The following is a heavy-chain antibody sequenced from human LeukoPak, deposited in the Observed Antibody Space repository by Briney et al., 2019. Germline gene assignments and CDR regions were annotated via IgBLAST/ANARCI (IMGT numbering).Heavy chain of an antibody. CDR3: ARVIGDTAMVGDWYFDL. CDR2: IIPIFGTT. CDR1: GGTFSSYA. V-gene: IGHV1-69*13. J-gene: IGHJ2*01. Sequence: ASVKVSCKASGGTFSSYATSWVRQAPGQGLEWMGGIIPIFGTTNYAQKFQGRVTITADESTSTAYMELSSLRSEDTAVYYCARVIGDTAMVGDWYFDLWGRGTLVTVSS. D-gene: IGHD5-18*01.